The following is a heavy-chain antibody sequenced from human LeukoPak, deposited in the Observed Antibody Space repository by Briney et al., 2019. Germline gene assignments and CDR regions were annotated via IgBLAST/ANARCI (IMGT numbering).Heavy chain of an antibody. Sequence: GGSLRLSCAESGFTVSSNYISWVRQAPGKALEWVSVIYSGGSTYYADSVRGRFTISRDNSKNTLHLQMNSLRAEDTAVYYCARDMYTRNPFDYWGQGTLVTVSS. D-gene: IGHD5/OR15-5a*01. J-gene: IGHJ4*02. V-gene: IGHV3-66*01. CDR1: GFTVSSNY. CDR3: ARDMYTRNPFDY. CDR2: IYSGGST.